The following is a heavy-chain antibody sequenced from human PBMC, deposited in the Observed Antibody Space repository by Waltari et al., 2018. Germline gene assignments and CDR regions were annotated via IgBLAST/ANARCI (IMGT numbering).Heavy chain of an antibody. CDR1: GGTFSSYA. J-gene: IGHJ6*03. Sequence: QVQLVQSGAEVKKPGSSVKVSCKASGGTFSSYAISWVRQAPGQGLEWMGGIIPIFGTANYAQEFQGRVTITTDESTSTAYMELSSLRSEDTAVYYCARGYYDSSGYMLYYYYMDVWGKGTTVTVSS. CDR2: IIPIFGTA. V-gene: IGHV1-69*05. D-gene: IGHD3-22*01. CDR3: ARGYYDSSGYMLYYYYMDV.